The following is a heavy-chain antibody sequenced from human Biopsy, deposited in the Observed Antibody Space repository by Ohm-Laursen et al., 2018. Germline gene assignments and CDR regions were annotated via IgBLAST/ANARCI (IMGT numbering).Heavy chain of an antibody. CDR1: GDSINSFY. Sequence: SETLSLTCTVSGDSINSFYWSWIRQAPGKGLEWIGSISNSGNTNYNPSLKSRVTISADTSKNQFSLKLGSVTVADTAVFYCARRGSGGRSFDYWGQGSLVTVSS. J-gene: IGHJ4*02. V-gene: IGHV4-59*08. D-gene: IGHD2-15*01. CDR3: ARRGSGGRSFDY. CDR2: ISNSGNT.